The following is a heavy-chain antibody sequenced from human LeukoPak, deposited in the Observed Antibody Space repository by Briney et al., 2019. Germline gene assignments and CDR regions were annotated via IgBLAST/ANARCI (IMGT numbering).Heavy chain of an antibody. CDR1: GGSFIGYY. J-gene: IGHJ6*03. CDR3: AREVRTYYDFCSGRNHYYYYYMDV. V-gene: IGHV4-34*01. D-gene: IGHD3-3*01. Sequence: SETLSHTCAVYGGSFIGYYWSWIRQPPGKGLEWIGEINHSRSTNYNPSLKSRVTISVDTSKNQFSLKLSSVTAADTAVYYCAREVRTYYDFCSGRNHYYYYYMDVWGKGTTVTVSS. CDR2: INHSRST.